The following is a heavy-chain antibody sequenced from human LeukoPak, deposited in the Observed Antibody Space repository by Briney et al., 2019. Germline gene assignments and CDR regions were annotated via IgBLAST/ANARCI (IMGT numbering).Heavy chain of an antibody. Sequence: SETLSLTCAVYGGSFSGYYWSWIRQPPGKGLEWIGEINHSGSTNYNPSLKSRVTISVDTSKNQFSLKLSSVTAADTAVYYCARTDSSSWRYYYYGMDVWGKGTTVTVSS. CDR3: ARTDSSSWRYYYYGMDV. J-gene: IGHJ6*04. CDR1: GGSFSGYY. V-gene: IGHV4-34*01. CDR2: INHSGST. D-gene: IGHD6-13*01.